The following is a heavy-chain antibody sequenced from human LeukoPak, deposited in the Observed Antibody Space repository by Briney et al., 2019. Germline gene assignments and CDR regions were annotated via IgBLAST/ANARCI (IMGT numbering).Heavy chain of an antibody. CDR3: ARDGIVVVTAGHYYYGMDV. V-gene: IGHV1-18*01. CDR1: GYTFTIYG. D-gene: IGHD2-21*02. CDR2: ISAYNGNT. J-gene: IGHJ6*02. Sequence: ASVKVSCKASGYTFTIYGISWVRQAPGQGLEWMGWISAYNGNTNYAQKFQGRVTMTTDTSTSTAYMELRSLRSDDTAVYYCARDGIVVVTAGHYYYGMDVWGQGTTVTVSS.